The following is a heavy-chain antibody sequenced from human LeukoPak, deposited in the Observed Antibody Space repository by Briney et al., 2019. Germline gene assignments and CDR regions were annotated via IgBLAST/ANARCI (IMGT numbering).Heavy chain of an antibody. CDR3: ATPREAGQVGYFYGMDV. Sequence: GGSLRLSCDVSGFTFSSYSMNWVRQAPGRGLEWVSYINDRGSTIKYADSVEGRFTISRDNAKNLLYLQMNSLRAEDTAVYYCATPREAGQVGYFYGMDVWGQGTTVSVS. V-gene: IGHV3-21*06. D-gene: IGHD1-26*01. CDR1: GFTFSSYS. J-gene: IGHJ6*02. CDR2: INDRGSTI.